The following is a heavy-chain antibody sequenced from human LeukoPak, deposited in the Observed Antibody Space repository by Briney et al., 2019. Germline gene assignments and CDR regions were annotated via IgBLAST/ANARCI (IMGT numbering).Heavy chain of an antibody. J-gene: IGHJ6*02. CDR1: GFTFSSYA. Sequence: GGSLRLSCAASGFTFSSYAMSWVRQAPGKGLEWVSAISGSGGSTYYADSVKGRFTISRDNSKNTLYLQMNSLRAEDTAVYYCARISLAFDYGMDVWGQGTTVTVSS. CDR2: ISGSGGST. V-gene: IGHV3-23*01. D-gene: IGHD2/OR15-2a*01. CDR3: ARISLAFDYGMDV.